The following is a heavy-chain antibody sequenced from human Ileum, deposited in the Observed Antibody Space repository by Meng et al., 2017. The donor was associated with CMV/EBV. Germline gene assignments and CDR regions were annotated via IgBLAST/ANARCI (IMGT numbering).Heavy chain of an antibody. V-gene: IGHV3-30*02. Sequence: GESLKISCAASGFTFSSYGMHWVRQAPGKGLEWVAFIRYDGSNKYYADSVKGRFTISRDNSKNTLYLQMNSLRPEETAVYFCAKVAGGTYHYFDYWVQGTLVTVSS. J-gene: IGHJ4*02. CDR1: GFTFSSYG. CDR3: AKVAGGTYHYFDY. D-gene: IGHD1-26*01. CDR2: IRYDGSNK.